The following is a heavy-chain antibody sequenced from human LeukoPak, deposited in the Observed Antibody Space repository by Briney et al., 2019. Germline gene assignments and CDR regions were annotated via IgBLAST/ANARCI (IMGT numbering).Heavy chain of an antibody. CDR3: ARAPKYYFDSSASWYFDI. D-gene: IGHD3-22*01. V-gene: IGHV4-30-2*01. CDR2: IYHSGST. CDR1: GGSISSGGYS. Sequence: PSQTLSLACAVSGGSISSGGYSWGWIRQPPGKGLEWIGYIYHSGSTYYNPSLKSRVTISVDRSKNQFSLRLSSVTAADTAVYYCARAPKYYFDSSASWYFDIWGLGTLVAVSS. J-gene: IGHJ2*01.